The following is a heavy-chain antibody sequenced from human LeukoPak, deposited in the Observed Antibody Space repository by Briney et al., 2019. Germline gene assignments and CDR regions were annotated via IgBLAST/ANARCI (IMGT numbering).Heavy chain of an antibody. J-gene: IGHJ4*02. Sequence: SETLSLTCTVSGGSISYYWSWIRQPAGKGLEWIGRIYTSGSTNYNPSLKSRVTMSVDTSKNQFSLKLSSVTAADTAVYYCARANTAMVNSFDYWGQGTLVTVSS. D-gene: IGHD5-18*01. CDR2: IYTSGST. CDR3: ARANTAMVNSFDY. V-gene: IGHV4-4*07. CDR1: GGSISYY.